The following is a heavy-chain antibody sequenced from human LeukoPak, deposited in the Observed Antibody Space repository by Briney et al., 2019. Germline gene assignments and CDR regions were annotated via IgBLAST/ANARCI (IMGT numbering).Heavy chain of an antibody. V-gene: IGHV3-23*01. J-gene: IGHJ4*02. D-gene: IGHD7-27*01. Sequence: PGGSLRLSCVASGFTFGDVVMSWVRQAPGKGLEWVSAISYNGASTDYADSVKGRFAISRDNSKNTLYLQMNSLRAEDTAVYYCARRTGGTKAYWGQGTQVTVSS. CDR3: ARRTGGTKAY. CDR1: GFTFGDVV. CDR2: ISYNGAST.